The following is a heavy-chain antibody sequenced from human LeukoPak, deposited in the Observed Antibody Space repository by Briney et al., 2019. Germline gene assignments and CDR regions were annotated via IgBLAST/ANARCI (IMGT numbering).Heavy chain of an antibody. CDR2: IEYDATTI. V-gene: IGHV3-74*01. CDR3: VRDLGDEGV. J-gene: IGHJ4*02. Sequence: GGSLRLSCEASGFTFSNYWMHWVRQVPGKGLDWVARIEYDATTIDYADAVKGRFTISRDNGKNRLYLQMRSLRVEDTAVYYCVRDLGDEGVWGQGTLVIVSS. D-gene: IGHD3-3*01. CDR1: GFTFSNYW.